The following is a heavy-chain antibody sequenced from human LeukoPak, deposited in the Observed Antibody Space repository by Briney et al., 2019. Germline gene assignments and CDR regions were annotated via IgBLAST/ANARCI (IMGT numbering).Heavy chain of an antibody. V-gene: IGHV5-51*01. D-gene: IGHD2-15*01. CDR3: ARRADCSGGSCYSEGYYYYYYGMDV. Sequence: GESLKISCKGSGYSFTSYWIGWVRQMPGKGLEWMGIIYPGDSDTRYSPSFQGQVTISAAKSISTAYLQWSSLKASDTAMYYCARRADCSGGSCYSEGYYYYYYGMDVWGQGTTVTVSS. CDR1: GYSFTSYW. J-gene: IGHJ6*02. CDR2: IYPGDSDT.